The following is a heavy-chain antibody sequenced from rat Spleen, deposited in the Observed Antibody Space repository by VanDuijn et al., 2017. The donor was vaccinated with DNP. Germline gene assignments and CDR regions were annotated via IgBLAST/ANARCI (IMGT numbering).Heavy chain of an antibody. J-gene: IGHJ2*01. V-gene: IGHV2S12*01. D-gene: IGHD1-10*01. CDR2: ISSGGST. CDR3: TRGGQPRDY. CDR1: GFSLTSYG. Sequence: QVQLKESGPGLVQPSQTLSLTCTVSGFSLTSYGVSWVRQPPGKGLEWIAAISSGGSTYYNSALKSRLSISRDTSKSQVFLKMNSLQTEDTAIYFCTRGGQPRDYWGQGVMVTVSS.